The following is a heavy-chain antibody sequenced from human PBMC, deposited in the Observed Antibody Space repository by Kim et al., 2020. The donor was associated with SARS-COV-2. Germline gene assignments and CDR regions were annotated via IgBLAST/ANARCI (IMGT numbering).Heavy chain of an antibody. CDR1: GGSISSGGYY. CDR2: IYYSGST. Sequence: SETLSLTCTVSGGSISSGGYYWSWIRQHPGKGLEWIGYIYYSGSTYYNPSLKSRVTISVDTSKNQFSLKLSAVTAADTAVYYCARENLDSSSSNTYFDYWGHGPLFPVSS. D-gene: IGHD6-6*01. V-gene: IGHV4-31*03. CDR3: ARENLDSSSSNTYFDY. J-gene: IGHJ4*01.